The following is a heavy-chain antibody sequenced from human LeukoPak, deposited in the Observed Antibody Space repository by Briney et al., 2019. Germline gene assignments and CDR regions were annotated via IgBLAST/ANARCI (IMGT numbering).Heavy chain of an antibody. J-gene: IGHJ5*02. D-gene: IGHD1-26*01. Sequence: ASVKVSCKASGYTFTSYDINWVRQATGQGLEWMGWMNPNSGNTGYAQKFQGRVTMTRNTSISTAFMELSSLRSEDTAVYYCARAGGVGAINWFDPWGQGTLLTVSS. CDR3: ARAGGVGAINWFDP. CDR1: GYTFTSYD. CDR2: MNPNSGNT. V-gene: IGHV1-8*01.